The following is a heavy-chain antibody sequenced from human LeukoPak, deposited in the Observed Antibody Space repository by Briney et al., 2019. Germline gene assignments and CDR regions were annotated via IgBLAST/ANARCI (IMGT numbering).Heavy chain of an antibody. Sequence: GRSLRLSCAASGFTFSSYGMHWVRQAPGKGLEWVAVISYDGSNKYYTDSVKGRFTISRDNSKNTLYLQMNSLRAENTAVYYCARDRDSRGWYFAYWRQGSLVTVYS. J-gene: IGHJ4*02. V-gene: IGHV3-30*03. D-gene: IGHD6-19*01. CDR2: ISYDGSNK. CDR1: GFTFSSYG. CDR3: ARDRDSRGWYFAY.